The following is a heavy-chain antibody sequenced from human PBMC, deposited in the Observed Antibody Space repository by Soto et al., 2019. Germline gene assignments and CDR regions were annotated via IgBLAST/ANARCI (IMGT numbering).Heavy chain of an antibody. Sequence: EVQLLESGGGLVQPGGSLRLSCAASGFTFSSYAMSWVRQAPGKGLEWVSAISGSGGSTYYADSVKGRFTISRDNSKNTKYLQMNRLRAEDTAVYYCANVEGRSGWHVPIDYWGQGTMVTVSS. CDR1: GFTFSSYA. V-gene: IGHV3-23*01. D-gene: IGHD6-19*01. J-gene: IGHJ4*02. CDR2: ISGSGGST. CDR3: ANVEGRSGWHVPIDY.